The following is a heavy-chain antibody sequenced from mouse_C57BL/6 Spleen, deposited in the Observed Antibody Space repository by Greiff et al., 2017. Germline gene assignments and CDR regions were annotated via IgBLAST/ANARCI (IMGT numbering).Heavy chain of an antibody. Sequence: QVQLQQPGPELVKPGASVKISCKASGYAFSSSWMNWVKQRPGKGLEWIGRIYPGDGDTNYNGKFKGKATLTADKSSSTAYMQLSSLTSEDSAVYFCARSGYDYDAMDYWGQGTSVTVSS. D-gene: IGHD2-10*02. CDR1: GYAFSSSW. CDR3: ARSGYDYDAMDY. CDR2: IYPGDGDT. J-gene: IGHJ4*01. V-gene: IGHV1-82*01.